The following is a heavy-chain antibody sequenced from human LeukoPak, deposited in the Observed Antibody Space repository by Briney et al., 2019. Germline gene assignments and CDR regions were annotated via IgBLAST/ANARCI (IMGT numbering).Heavy chain of an antibody. J-gene: IGHJ4*02. V-gene: IGHV3-30*18. CDR2: ISYDGSNK. CDR1: GFTFRSYG. D-gene: IGHD1-1*01. Sequence: PGGSLRLSCAASGFTFRSYGMHWVRQAPGKGLEWVAVISYDGSNKYYADSVKGRFTISRDNSKNTLYLQMNSLRAEDTAVYYCAKGVQLERWVSEYYFDYWGQGTLVTVSS. CDR3: AKGVQLERWVSEYYFDY.